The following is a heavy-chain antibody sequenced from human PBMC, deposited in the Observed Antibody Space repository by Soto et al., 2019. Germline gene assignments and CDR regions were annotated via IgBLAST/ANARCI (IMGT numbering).Heavy chain of an antibody. J-gene: IGHJ4*02. CDR1: GGSISSYY. CDR3: ARGRSDDYVWGSYRPRVFDY. CDR2: IYYSGST. D-gene: IGHD3-16*02. Sequence: SETLSLTCTVSGGSISSYYWSWIRQPPGKGLEWIGYIYYSGSTNYNPSLKSRVTISVDTSKNQFSLKLSSVTAADTAVYYCARGRSDDYVWGSYRPRVFDYWGQGTLVTVSS. V-gene: IGHV4-59*01.